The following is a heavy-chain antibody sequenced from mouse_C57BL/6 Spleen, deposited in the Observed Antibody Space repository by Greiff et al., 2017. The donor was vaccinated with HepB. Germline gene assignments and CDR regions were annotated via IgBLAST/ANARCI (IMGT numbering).Heavy chain of an antibody. CDR2: FYPGSGSI. CDR3: ARHNYYGSSPYAMDY. V-gene: IGHV1-62-2*01. J-gene: IGHJ4*01. Sequence: VQVVESGAELVKPGASVKLSCKASGYTFTEYTIHWVKQRSGQGLEWIGWFYPGSGSIKYNEKFKDKATLTADKSSSTVYMELSRLTSEDSAVYFCARHNYYGSSPYAMDYWGQGTSVTVSS. D-gene: IGHD1-1*01. CDR1: GYTFTEYT.